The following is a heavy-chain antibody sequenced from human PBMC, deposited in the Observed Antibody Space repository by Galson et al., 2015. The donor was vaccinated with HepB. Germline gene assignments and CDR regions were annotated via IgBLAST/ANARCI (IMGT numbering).Heavy chain of an antibody. D-gene: IGHD3-10*01. CDR1: GFTFSSYS. V-gene: IGHV3-48*01. J-gene: IGHJ4*02. CDR2: ISSSSSTI. CDR3: ERGRGSY. Sequence: SLGLACAASGFTFSSYSMNWVGQAPGEGLEWVSYISSSSSTIYYADSVKGRFTISRDNAKNSLYLQMNSLRAEDTAVYYCERGRGSYWGQGTLVTVSS.